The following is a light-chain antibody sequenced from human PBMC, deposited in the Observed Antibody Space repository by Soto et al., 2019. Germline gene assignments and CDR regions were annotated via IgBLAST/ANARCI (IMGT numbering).Light chain of an antibody. V-gene: IGKV1-8*01. Sequence: AIRMTQSPSSFSASTGDRVTITCRASQGISSYLAWYQQKPGKAPKRLIYAASTLQSGVPSRFSGSGSGTDFTLTISCLQSEEFATYYCQQYYSYPWTFGQGTKVEIK. CDR1: QGISSY. CDR2: AAS. CDR3: QQYYSYPWT. J-gene: IGKJ1*01.